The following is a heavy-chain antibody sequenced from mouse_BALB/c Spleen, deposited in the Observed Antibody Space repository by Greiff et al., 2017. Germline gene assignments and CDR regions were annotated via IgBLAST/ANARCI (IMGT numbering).Heavy chain of an antibody. J-gene: IGHJ4*01. Sequence: QVQLQQSGAELAKPGASVKMSCKASGYTFSYWMHWVKQRPGQGLEWIGYINPSTGYTEYNQKFKDKATLTADKSSSTAYMQLSSLTSEDSAVYYCARWWLLKTAMDYWGQGTSVTVSS. CDR3: ARWWLLKTAMDY. CDR2: INPSTGYT. D-gene: IGHD2-3*01. V-gene: IGHV1-7*01. CDR1: GYTFSYW.